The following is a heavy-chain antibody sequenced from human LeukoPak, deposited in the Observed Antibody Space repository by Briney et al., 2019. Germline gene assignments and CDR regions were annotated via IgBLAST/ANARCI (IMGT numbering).Heavy chain of an antibody. CDR2: INHSGST. CDR1: GGSFSGYY. CDR3: ARRNPGHDAFDI. Sequence: YPSETLSLTCAVYGGSFSGYYWSWIRQPPGKGLEWIGEINHSGSTNYNPSLKSRVTISVDTSKNQFSLKLSSVTAADTAVYYGARRNPGHDAFDIWGQGTMVTVSS. J-gene: IGHJ3*02. V-gene: IGHV4-34*01. D-gene: IGHD1-1*01.